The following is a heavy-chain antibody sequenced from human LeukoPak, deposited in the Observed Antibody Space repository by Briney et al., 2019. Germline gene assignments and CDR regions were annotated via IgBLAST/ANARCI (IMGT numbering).Heavy chain of an antibody. CDR2: MYHSGST. V-gene: IGHV4-4*02. J-gene: IGHJ4*02. CDR1: GGSISNDKW. D-gene: IGHD6-13*01. CDR3: ATGTSWYYYY. Sequence: TGTLSLTCAVSGGSISNDKWWSWVRQSPVKGLEWIGEMYHSGSTNYNPSLKSRVTISVDKSNNQFSLKLISVTAADAAMYYCATGTSWYYYYWGQGTLVTVSS.